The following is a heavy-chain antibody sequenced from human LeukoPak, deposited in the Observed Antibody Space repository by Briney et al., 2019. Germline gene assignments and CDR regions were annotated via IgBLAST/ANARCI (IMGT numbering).Heavy chain of an antibody. Sequence: ASVKVSCKVSGYTLTELSMHWVRQAPGKGLEWMGGFDPEDGETIYAQKFQGRVTMTEDTSTDTAYMELSSLRSEDTAVYYCATDRVHIRQTGYYFDYWGRGTLVTVSS. CDR3: ATDRVHIRQTGYYFDY. D-gene: IGHD3-9*01. J-gene: IGHJ4*02. V-gene: IGHV1-24*01. CDR2: FDPEDGET. CDR1: GYTLTELS.